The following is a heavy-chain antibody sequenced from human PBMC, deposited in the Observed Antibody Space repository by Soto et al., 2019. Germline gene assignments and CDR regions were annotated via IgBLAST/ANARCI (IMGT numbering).Heavy chain of an antibody. J-gene: IGHJ6*02. V-gene: IGHV3-23*01. CDR3: AKEGPDDQGDYRVYYYGVDV. CDR1: GFTFTTYA. D-gene: IGHD4-17*01. Sequence: EEQLLESGGGLVQPGGSLSLSCAASGFTFTTYAMTWVRQAPGRGLEWVSGSSASGADTYYADSVKGRFTVSRDNSKNTLYLRMNSLRADDTAIYYCAKEGPDDQGDYRVYYYGVDVWGRGTTVTVSS. CDR2: SSASGADT.